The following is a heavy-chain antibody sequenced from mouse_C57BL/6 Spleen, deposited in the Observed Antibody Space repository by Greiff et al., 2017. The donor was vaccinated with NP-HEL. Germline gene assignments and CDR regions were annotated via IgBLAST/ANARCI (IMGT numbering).Heavy chain of an antibody. CDR3: ARKYYDYDGPSWFAY. D-gene: IGHD2-4*01. J-gene: IGHJ3*01. CDR2: FHPYNDDT. Sequence: VQLQQSGAELVKPGASVKMSCKASGYTFTTYPIEWMKQNHGKSLEWIGNFHPYNDDTKYNEKFKGKATLTVEKSSSTVYLELSRLTSDDAAVYYCARKYYDYDGPSWFAYWGQGTLVTVSA. V-gene: IGHV1-47*01. CDR1: GYTFTTYP.